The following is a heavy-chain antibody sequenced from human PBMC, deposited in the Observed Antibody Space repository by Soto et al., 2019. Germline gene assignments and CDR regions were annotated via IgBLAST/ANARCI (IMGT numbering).Heavy chain of an antibody. CDR3: ARATYGSGNYYYYYGMDV. D-gene: IGHD3-10*01. J-gene: IGHJ6*02. CDR2: IGTAGDT. V-gene: IGHV3-13*01. CDR1: GFTFSSYD. Sequence: EVQLVESGGGLVQPGGSLRLSCAASGFTFSSYDMHWVRQATGKGLEWVSAIGTAGDTYYPGSVKGRFTISRENAKNSLYLQMNSLRAEDTAVYYCARATYGSGNYYYYYGMDVWGQGTTVTVSS.